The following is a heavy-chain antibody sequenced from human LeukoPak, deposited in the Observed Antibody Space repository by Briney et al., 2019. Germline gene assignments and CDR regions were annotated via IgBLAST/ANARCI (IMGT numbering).Heavy chain of an antibody. CDR3: ARALGNREYYYDSSGYYLDAFDI. CDR1: GGSISSYY. Sequence: PSETLSLTCTVSGGSISSYYWSWIRQPPGKGLEWIGYIYYSGSTYYNPSLKSRVTISVDTSKNQFSLKLSPVTAADTAVYYCARALGNREYYYDSSGYYLDAFDIWGQGTMVTVSS. V-gene: IGHV4-30-4*01. CDR2: IYYSGST. J-gene: IGHJ3*02. D-gene: IGHD3-22*01.